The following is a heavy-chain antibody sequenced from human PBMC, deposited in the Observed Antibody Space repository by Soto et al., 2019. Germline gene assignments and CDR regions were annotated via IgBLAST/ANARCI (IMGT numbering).Heavy chain of an antibody. CDR3: ARDGDIVATSDFDY. CDR2: ISAYNGNT. J-gene: IGHJ4*02. V-gene: IGHV1-18*01. D-gene: IGHD5-12*01. Sequence: GVSVKVSCKASGYTFTSYGISWVRQAPGQGLEWMGWISAYNGNTNYAQKLQGRVTMTTDTSTSTAYMELRSLRSDDTAVYYCARDGDIVATSDFDYWGQGTLVTVSS. CDR1: GYTFTSYG.